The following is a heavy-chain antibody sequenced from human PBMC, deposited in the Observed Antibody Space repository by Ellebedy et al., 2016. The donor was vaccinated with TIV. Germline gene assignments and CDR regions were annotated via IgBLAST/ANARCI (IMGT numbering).Heavy chain of an antibody. D-gene: IGHD4-17*01. J-gene: IGHJ6*02. CDR2: IWHDGSNK. CDR3: AREAVTRNYYYGMDV. V-gene: IGHV3-33*01. Sequence: GESLKISCAAPGFIFSSYGMHWVRQAPGKGLEWVAVIWHDGSNKYYADSVKGRFTISRDNSKNTRYLQMNSLRAEDTGIYYCAREAVTRNYYYGMDVWGQGTTVTVFS. CDR1: GFIFSSYG.